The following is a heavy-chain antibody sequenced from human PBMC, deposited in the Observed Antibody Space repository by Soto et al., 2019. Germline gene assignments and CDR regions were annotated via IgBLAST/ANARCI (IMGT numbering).Heavy chain of an antibody. CDR2: INHSGST. V-gene: IGHV4-34*01. D-gene: IGHD4-17*01. CDR3: ARGSMTTVPTRPYYFDY. Sequence: SETLSVTCAVYGGSFSGYCWSWIRQPPGKGLERIGEINHSGSTNYNPSLKSRVTISVDTSKNQFSLKLSSVTAADTAVYYCARGSMTTVPTRPYYFDYWGQGTLVTVSS. J-gene: IGHJ4*02. CDR1: GGSFSGYC.